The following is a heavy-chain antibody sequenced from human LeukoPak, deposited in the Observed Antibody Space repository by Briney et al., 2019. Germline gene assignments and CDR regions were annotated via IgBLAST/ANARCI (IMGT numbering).Heavy chain of an antibody. J-gene: IGHJ4*02. Sequence: GGSLRLSCAASGFTLSTYAMTWVRQAPGKGLEWVSGFTGRDNNIDYVDSVKGRFTISGDNSKNTLYLQMTSLRAEDTAVYYCAKVYRSGWSYFDSWGQGAAVTVSS. CDR1: GFTLSTYA. V-gene: IGHV3-23*01. CDR3: AKVYRSGWSYFDS. D-gene: IGHD6-19*01. CDR2: FTGRDNNI.